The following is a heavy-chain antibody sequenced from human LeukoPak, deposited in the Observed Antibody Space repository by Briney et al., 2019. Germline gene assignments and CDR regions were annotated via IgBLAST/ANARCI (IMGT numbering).Heavy chain of an antibody. CDR1: GGSFSGYY. Sequence: SETLSLTCAVYGGSFSGYYWSWIRQPPGKGLEWIGEINHSGSTNYNPSLKSRVTISVDTSKNQFSLKLSSVTAADTAVYYCARAAAAGTVVFDYWGQGTLVTVSS. CDR2: INHSGST. D-gene: IGHD6-13*01. V-gene: IGHV4-34*01. CDR3: ARAAAAGTVVFDY. J-gene: IGHJ4*02.